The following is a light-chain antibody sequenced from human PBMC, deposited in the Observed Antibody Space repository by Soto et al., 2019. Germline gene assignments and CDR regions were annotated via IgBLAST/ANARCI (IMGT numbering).Light chain of an antibody. CDR2: GAS. CDR3: LQDINYPRT. CDR1: QGIGNV. J-gene: IGKJ1*01. Sequence: AIQMTQSPSSLSASVGDRVTISCRSSQGIGNVLGWYQQKPGKPPQVLIYGASNLQSGVPPRFRGSGSGTDFTLAISSLEPEDSATYYCLQDINYPRTFGQGTKVEIK. V-gene: IGKV1-6*01.